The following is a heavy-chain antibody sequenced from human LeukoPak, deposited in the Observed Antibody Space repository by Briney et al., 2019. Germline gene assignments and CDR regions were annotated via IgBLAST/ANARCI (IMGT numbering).Heavy chain of an antibody. V-gene: IGHV4-39*07. Sequence: SETLSLTCTVSGGSISSSSYYWGWIRQPPGKGLEWIGSVYHSGTTDYNPSLKYRVTIAVDTSKNQFSLRLTSVTAADTAVYYCARLRSGLNDSPFDMWGQGTKVIVSS. CDR1: GGSISSSSYY. CDR2: VYHSGTT. J-gene: IGHJ3*02. CDR3: ARLRSGLNDSPFDM. D-gene: IGHD6-19*01.